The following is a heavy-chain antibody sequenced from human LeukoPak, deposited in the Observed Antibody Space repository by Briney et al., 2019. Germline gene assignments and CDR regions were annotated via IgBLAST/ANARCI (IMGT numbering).Heavy chain of an antibody. J-gene: IGHJ2*01. Sequence: SETLSLTCTVSGVSVSSNYWSWIRQPPGKGLEWIGYMYHSGSTDYNPSLKSRVTISVDTSKNQFPLKLSSVTVADTAVYYCARLAVGATRRGHWYFDLWGRGTLVTVSS. CDR2: MYHSGST. CDR3: ARLAVGATRRGHWYFDL. D-gene: IGHD1-26*01. CDR1: GVSVSSNY. V-gene: IGHV4-59*02.